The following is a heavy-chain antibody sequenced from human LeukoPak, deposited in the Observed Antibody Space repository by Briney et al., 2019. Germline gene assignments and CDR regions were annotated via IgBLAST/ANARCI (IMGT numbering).Heavy chain of an antibody. J-gene: IGHJ4*02. D-gene: IGHD6-19*01. CDR1: GFTFSSYD. CDR2: TSYDGSSK. Sequence: GRSLRLSCAASGFTFSSYDMHWVRRSPGKGLEWVAVTSYDGSSKYYADSVKGRFTISRDNSKNTLYLQMNSLRAEDTAVYYCAKRREQWLADFDYWGQGTLVTVSS. CDR3: AKRREQWLADFDY. V-gene: IGHV3-30*18.